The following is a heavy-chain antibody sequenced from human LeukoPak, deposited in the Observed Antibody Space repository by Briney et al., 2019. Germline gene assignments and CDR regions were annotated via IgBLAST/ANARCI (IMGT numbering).Heavy chain of an antibody. D-gene: IGHD3-3*01. V-gene: IGHV1-69*05. J-gene: IGHJ6*03. Sequence: ASVKVSCKASGGTFSSYAISWVRQAPGQGLEWMGGIIPIFGTANYAQKFQGRVTITTDESTSTAYMELSSLRSEDTAVYYCAASDFWSGRTYYYMDVWGKGTTVTVSS. CDR3: AASDFWSGRTYYYMDV. CDR1: GGTFSSYA. CDR2: IIPIFGTA.